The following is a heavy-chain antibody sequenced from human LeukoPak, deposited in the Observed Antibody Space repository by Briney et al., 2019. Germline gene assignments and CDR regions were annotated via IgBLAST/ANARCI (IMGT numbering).Heavy chain of an antibody. CDR3: ARAHFDWLLDY. CDR2: ISYDGSNK. Sequence: GGSLRLSCAASGSTFSSYAMHWVRQAPGKGLEWVAVISYDGSNKYYADSVKGRFTISRDNSKNTLYLQMNSLRAEDTAVYYCARAHFDWLLDYWGQGTLVTVSS. J-gene: IGHJ4*02. D-gene: IGHD3-9*01. V-gene: IGHV3-30*04. CDR1: GSTFSSYA.